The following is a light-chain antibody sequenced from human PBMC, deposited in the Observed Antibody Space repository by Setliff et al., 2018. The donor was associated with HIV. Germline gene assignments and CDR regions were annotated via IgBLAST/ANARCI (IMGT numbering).Light chain of an antibody. CDR3: SSKTSISNLDV. J-gene: IGLJ1*01. CDR2: EVS. V-gene: IGLV2-14*01. CDR1: SSDVGGYPY. Sequence: QSALTQPASVSGSPGQSVTISCTGTSSDVGGYPYVSWYQQYPGKVPKLMIYEVSNRPSGVSNRFSGSKSANMASLTISGLQAEDEADYYCSSKTSISNLDVFGTGTKVTVL.